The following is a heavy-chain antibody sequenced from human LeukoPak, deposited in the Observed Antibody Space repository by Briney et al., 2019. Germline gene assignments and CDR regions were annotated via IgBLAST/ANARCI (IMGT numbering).Heavy chain of an antibody. CDR2: IKQDGSEK. D-gene: IGHD2-15*01. CDR1: GFTFSSYW. V-gene: IGHV3-7*03. J-gene: IGHJ4*02. CDR3: ARAHCSGGSCSLDY. Sequence: GGSLRLSCAASGFTFSSYWMSWVRQVPGKGLEWVANIKQDGSEKYYVDSVKGRFTISRDNAKNSLYLQTNSLRAEDTAVYYCARAHCSGGSCSLDYWGQGTLVTVSS.